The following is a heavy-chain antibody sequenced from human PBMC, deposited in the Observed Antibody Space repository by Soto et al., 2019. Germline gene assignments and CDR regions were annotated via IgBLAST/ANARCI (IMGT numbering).Heavy chain of an antibody. J-gene: IGHJ5*02. CDR2: ISAYNGNT. D-gene: IGHD3-3*01. V-gene: IGHV1-18*01. Sequence: ASVKVSCKASGYTFTSYGISWVRQAPGQGLEWMGWISAYNGNTNYAQKLQGRVTMTTGTSTSTAYMELRSLRSDDTAVYYCARVRITIFGVSTDWFDPWGQGTLVTVSS. CDR1: GYTFTSYG. CDR3: ARVRITIFGVSTDWFDP.